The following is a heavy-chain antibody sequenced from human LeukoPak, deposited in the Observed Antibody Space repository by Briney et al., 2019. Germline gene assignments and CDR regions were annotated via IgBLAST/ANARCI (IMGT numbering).Heavy chain of an antibody. J-gene: IGHJ4*02. CDR2: ISYDGSNK. Sequence: PGGSLRLSCAASGFTFSSYAMHWVRQAPGKGLEWVAVISYDGSNKYYADSVKGQFTLSRDNSKNTLYLQMNSLRAEDTAIYYCARGRLYLDYWGQGTLVTVSS. CDR1: GFTFSSYA. CDR3: ARGRLYLDY. D-gene: IGHD1-1*01. V-gene: IGHV3-30*14.